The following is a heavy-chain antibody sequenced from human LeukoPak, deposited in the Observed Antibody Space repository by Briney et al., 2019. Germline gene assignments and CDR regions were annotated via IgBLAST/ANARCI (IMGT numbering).Heavy chain of an antibody. V-gene: IGHV4-61*02. CDR2: IYTSGST. J-gene: IGHJ3*02. CDR1: GGSISSGSYY. Sequence: SQTLSLTCTVSGGSISSGSYYWSWIRLPAGKGLEWIGRIYTSGSTNYNPSLKSPVTISVDTSKNQFSLKLSSVTAADTAVYYCAREGDGYNYGAFDIWGQGTMVTVSS. D-gene: IGHD5-24*01. CDR3: AREGDGYNYGAFDI.